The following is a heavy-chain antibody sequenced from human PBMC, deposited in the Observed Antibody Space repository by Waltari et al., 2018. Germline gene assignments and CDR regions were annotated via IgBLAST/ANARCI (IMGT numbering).Heavy chain of an antibody. CDR3: ASRPRGGAFDI. CDR1: GGSISSYY. D-gene: IGHD3-16*01. Sequence: QVQLQESGPGLVKPSETLSLTCTVSGGSISSYYWSWIRQPPGKGLEWIGYIYYSGSTNYTPPPKGRGTLSGGTSKNQFSLKLSSVTAADTAVDYCASRPRGGAFDIWGQGTMVTVSS. J-gene: IGHJ3*02. V-gene: IGHV4-59*08. CDR2: IYYSGST.